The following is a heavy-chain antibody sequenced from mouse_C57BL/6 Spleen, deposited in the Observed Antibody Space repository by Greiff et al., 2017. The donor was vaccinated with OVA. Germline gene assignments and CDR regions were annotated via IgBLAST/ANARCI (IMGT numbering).Heavy chain of an antibody. D-gene: IGHD1-1*01. J-gene: IGHJ2*01. Sequence: EVQLQQSGPELVKPGASVKISCKASGYTFTDYYMNWVKQSHGKSLEWIGDINPNNGGTSYNQKFKGKATLTVDKSSSTAYMELRSLTSEDSAVYYCARNYGSSLFDYWGQGTTLTVSS. CDR3: ARNYGSSLFDY. CDR1: GYTFTDYY. V-gene: IGHV1-26*01. CDR2: INPNNGGT.